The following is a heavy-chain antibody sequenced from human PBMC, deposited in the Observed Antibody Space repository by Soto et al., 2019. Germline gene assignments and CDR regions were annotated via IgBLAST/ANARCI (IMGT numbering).Heavy chain of an antibody. D-gene: IGHD6-19*01. Sequence: ASVKVSCKASGYTFTSYDINWVRQATGQGLEWMGWMNPNSGNTGYAQKFQGRVTMTTDTSISTAYMELSSLRSEDTAVYYCAREGGAYSSGWRYFDYWGQGTLVTVSS. CDR3: AREGGAYSSGWRYFDY. V-gene: IGHV1-8*01. CDR2: MNPNSGNT. CDR1: GYTFTSYD. J-gene: IGHJ4*02.